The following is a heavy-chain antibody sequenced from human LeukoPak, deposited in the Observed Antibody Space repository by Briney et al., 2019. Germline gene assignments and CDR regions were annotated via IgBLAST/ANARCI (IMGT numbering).Heavy chain of an antibody. J-gene: IGHJ3*02. Sequence: PGGSLRPSCAASGFTFSTYAMSWVRQAPGKGLEWVSGVTDSGGGTYYADSVKGRFTISRDNSKNTLYLQMNSLRAEDTAVYYCAKDERITPFDIWGQGTMVTVSS. CDR3: AKDERITPFDI. CDR1: GFTFSTYA. CDR2: VTDSGGGT. D-gene: IGHD3-16*01. V-gene: IGHV3-23*01.